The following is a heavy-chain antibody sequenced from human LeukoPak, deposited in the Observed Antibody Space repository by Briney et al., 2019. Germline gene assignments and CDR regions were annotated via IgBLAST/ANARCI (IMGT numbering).Heavy chain of an antibody. D-gene: IGHD3-3*01. Sequence: ASVKVSCKASGYTFTSYGISWVRQAPGQGLEWMGWISAYNGNTNYAQKLQGRVTMTTDTSTSTVYMELSSLRSEDTAVYYCARHAPSELRFLEWLSDAYYFDYWGQGTLVTVSS. J-gene: IGHJ4*02. CDR3: ARHAPSELRFLEWLSDAYYFDY. V-gene: IGHV1-18*01. CDR2: ISAYNGNT. CDR1: GYTFTSYG.